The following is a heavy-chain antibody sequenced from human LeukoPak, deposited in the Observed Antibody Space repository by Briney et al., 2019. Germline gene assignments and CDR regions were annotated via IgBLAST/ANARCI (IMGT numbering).Heavy chain of an antibody. D-gene: IGHD3-16*01. CDR1: GFTFSNYA. Sequence: GGSLRLSCAASGFTFSNYAMTWVRQAPGKGLEWVSSIIGTGGYTYYVDSVKGRFTISRDNSKNTLYLQMNSLRAEDTAVYYCCAGGSVFDYWGQGTLVTVSS. CDR2: IIGTGGYT. V-gene: IGHV3-23*01. CDR3: CAGGSVFDY. J-gene: IGHJ4*02.